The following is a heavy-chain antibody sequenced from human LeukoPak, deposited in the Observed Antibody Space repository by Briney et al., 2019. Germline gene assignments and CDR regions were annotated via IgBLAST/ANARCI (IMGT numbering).Heavy chain of an antibody. CDR3: ARGIWSATRVDYYLDN. Sequence: ASVKVSCKASQYAFTYYAVHWVRQAPGQRFGWMGWINAGNGHTKYSQNFQGRVTITRDSSANIVYMDVSSLTSEDTAVYYCARGIWSATRVDYYLDNWGRGTLVTVSS. J-gene: IGHJ4*02. V-gene: IGHV1-3*01. CDR2: INAGNGHT. CDR1: QYAFTYYA. D-gene: IGHD5-24*01.